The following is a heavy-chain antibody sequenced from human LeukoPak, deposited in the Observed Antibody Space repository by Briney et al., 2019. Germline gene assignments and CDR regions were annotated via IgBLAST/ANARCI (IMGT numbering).Heavy chain of an antibody. J-gene: IGHJ3*02. CDR3: AKEKQWLVWNDAFDI. CDR2: ISGSGGST. D-gene: IGHD6-19*01. Sequence: SSNSYYWGWVRQAPGKGLEWVSAISGSGGSTYYADSVKGRFTISRDNSKNTLYLQMNSPRAEDTAVYYCAKEKQWLVWNDAFDIWGQGTMVTVSS. CDR1: SSNSYY. V-gene: IGHV3-23*01.